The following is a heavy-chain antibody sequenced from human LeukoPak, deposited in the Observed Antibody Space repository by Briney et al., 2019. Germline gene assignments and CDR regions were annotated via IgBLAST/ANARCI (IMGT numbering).Heavy chain of an antibody. CDR2: IYYSGST. D-gene: IGHD3-22*01. CDR3: ARHSYYYDSSGYSSAFDI. CDR1: GGSIRSYY. Sequence: SETLSLTCNVSGGSIRSYYWSWIRQPPGKGLEWTGYIYYSGSTNYNPSLKSRITISVDTSKNQFSLKLSSVTAADTAVYYCARHSYYYDSSGYSSAFDIWGQGTMVTVSS. J-gene: IGHJ3*02. V-gene: IGHV4-59*08.